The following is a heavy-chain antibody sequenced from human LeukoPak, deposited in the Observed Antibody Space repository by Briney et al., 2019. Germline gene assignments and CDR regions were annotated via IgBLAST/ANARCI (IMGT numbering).Heavy chain of an antibody. CDR2: ISPGGSDT. CDR1: GFTFNSYA. V-gene: IGHV3-23*01. CDR3: AKRGGYETMAAFDY. J-gene: IGHJ4*02. Sequence: GGSLRLSCAASGFTFNSYAMSWVRQAPGKGLEWVSAISPGGSDTYYADSVRGRFTISRDNSKNTLYLQMSSLRAEDSAVYYCAKRGGYETMAAFDYWGQGTLVSVSS. D-gene: IGHD3-10*01.